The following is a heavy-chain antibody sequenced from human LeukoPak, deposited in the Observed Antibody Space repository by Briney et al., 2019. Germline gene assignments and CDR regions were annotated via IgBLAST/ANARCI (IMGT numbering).Heavy chain of an antibody. J-gene: IGHJ4*02. CDR3: KLTTS. D-gene: IGHD4-11*01. CDR1: GFTFSSYA. CDR2: TVGGGDGT. Sequence: GGSLRLSCAASGFTFSSYAMSWVRQAPGKGLEWVAVTVGGGDGTYYADSVKGRFTISRDNSNNTLYLQMNSLRAEDTAVYCAKLTTSWGQGTLVTVSS. V-gene: IGHV3-23*01.